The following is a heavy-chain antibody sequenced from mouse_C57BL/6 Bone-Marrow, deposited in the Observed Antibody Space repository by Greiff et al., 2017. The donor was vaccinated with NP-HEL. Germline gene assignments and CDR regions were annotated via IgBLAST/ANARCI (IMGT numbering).Heavy chain of an antibody. CDR2: ISYDCIN. D-gene: IGHD1-1*01. Sequence: EVKLQESGPGLVKPSQSLSLTCSVTGYSITSGYYWNWIRQFPGNKLEWMGYISYDCINNSNPSLQNRISITRDTSKNQVFLKLNSVTTEDTATYYCANYYGRAGYFDYWGQGTTLTVSS. CDR1: GYSITSGYY. V-gene: IGHV3-6*01. J-gene: IGHJ2*01. CDR3: ANYYGRAGYFDY.